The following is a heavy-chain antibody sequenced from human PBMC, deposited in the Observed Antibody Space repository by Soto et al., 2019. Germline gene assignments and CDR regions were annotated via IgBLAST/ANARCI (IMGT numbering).Heavy chain of an antibody. CDR2: INPNSGGT. D-gene: IGHD6-13*01. V-gene: IGHV1-2*04. Sequence: GASVKVSCTASGYTFTSYGISWVRQAPGQGLEWVGWINPNSGGTNYAQKFQGWATMTRDTSISTAYMELSRLRSDDTAVYYCARGDSSSSPLATSIDYWGQGTLVTVSS. CDR3: ARGDSSSSPLATSIDY. J-gene: IGHJ4*02. CDR1: GYTFTSYG.